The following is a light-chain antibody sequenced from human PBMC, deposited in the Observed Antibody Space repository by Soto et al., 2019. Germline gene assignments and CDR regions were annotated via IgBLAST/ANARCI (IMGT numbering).Light chain of an antibody. CDR1: QSISSRH. CDR2: GAS. CDR3: EQYDNSPYT. V-gene: IGKV3-20*01. Sequence: EIVLTQSPGTLSLSPGERATLSRRASQSISSRHLAWYQQKPGQAPRLLIYGASSRATRIPDRFSGSGSGTDFTLTISRLEPEDFAVYYCEQYDNSPYTVGQGTKLES. J-gene: IGKJ2*01.